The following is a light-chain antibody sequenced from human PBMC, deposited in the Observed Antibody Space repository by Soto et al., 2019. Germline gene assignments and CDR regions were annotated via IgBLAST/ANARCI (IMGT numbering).Light chain of an antibody. CDR1: SSDIGACDC. CDR3: SSFTTTSTYV. Sequence: QSALTQPASVSGSPGQSITFSCTGTSSDIGACDCVSWYQQHPGKAPKLMIYEVNNRPSGVSNRFFGSKSGNTASLTISGLQAEDEADYYCSSFTTTSTYVFGTGTKLTVL. J-gene: IGLJ1*01. V-gene: IGLV2-14*01. CDR2: EVN.